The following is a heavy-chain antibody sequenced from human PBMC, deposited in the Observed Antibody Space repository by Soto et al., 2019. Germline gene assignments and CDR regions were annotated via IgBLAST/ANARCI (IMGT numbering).Heavy chain of an antibody. CDR3: ARVMGGIGIAAAGTGLDV. D-gene: IGHD6-13*01. CDR1: GGTFSSYT. J-gene: IGHJ6*02. CDR2: IIPILGIA. Sequence: QVQLVQSGAEVKKPGSSVKVSCKASGGTFSSYTISWVRQAPGQGLEWMGRIIPILGIANYAQKFQGRVTITADKSTSTAYMELSSLRSEDTAVYYCARVMGGIGIAAAGTGLDVWGQGTTVTVSS. V-gene: IGHV1-69*02.